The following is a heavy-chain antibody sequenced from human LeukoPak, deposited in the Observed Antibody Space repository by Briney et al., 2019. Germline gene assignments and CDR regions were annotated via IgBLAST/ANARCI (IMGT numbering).Heavy chain of an antibody. CDR1: GFTFSDYY. Sequence: GGSLRLSCAASGFTFSDYYMSWIRQAPGKGLEWVSYISSSSTTIYYADSVKGRFTISRDNAKNSLYLQMNSLRDEDTAVYYCATRASDSYCRSTTCYHYYGMDVWGQGTTVTVSS. CDR3: ATRASDSYCRSTTCYHYYGMDV. CDR2: ISSSSTTI. J-gene: IGHJ6*02. V-gene: IGHV3-11*04. D-gene: IGHD2-2*01.